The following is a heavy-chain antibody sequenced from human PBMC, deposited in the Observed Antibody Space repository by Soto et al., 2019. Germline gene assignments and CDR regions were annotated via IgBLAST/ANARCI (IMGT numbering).Heavy chain of an antibody. J-gene: IGHJ6*02. CDR2: IYHSGST. CDR1: GGSISSGGKY. V-gene: IGHV4-31*03. Sequence: QVQLQESGPGLVKSSQTLSLTCTVSGGSISSGGKYWSWIRQHPGKALEWIGYIYHSGSTYYNPSLKSRVTISVDTSKNQFSLKLNSVTAADTAVYYCARARMVRGVIYYYGMDVWGQGTTVTVSS. CDR3: ARARMVRGVIYYYGMDV. D-gene: IGHD3-10*01.